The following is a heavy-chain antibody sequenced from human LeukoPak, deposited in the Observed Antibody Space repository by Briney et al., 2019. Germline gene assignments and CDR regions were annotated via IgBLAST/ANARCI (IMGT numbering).Heavy chain of an antibody. Sequence: PSQTLSLTCAVSGGSISSGGYSWSWLRQPPGKGLEWIVYMYHSGSTYYNPSLKSRVTISVDRSKNQFSLKLSSVTAADTAVYYCARAPITMIVVVISFGAFDIWGQGTMVTVSS. V-gene: IGHV4-30-2*01. CDR3: ARAPITMIVVVISFGAFDI. CDR2: MYHSGST. J-gene: IGHJ3*02. D-gene: IGHD3-22*01. CDR1: GGSISSGGYS.